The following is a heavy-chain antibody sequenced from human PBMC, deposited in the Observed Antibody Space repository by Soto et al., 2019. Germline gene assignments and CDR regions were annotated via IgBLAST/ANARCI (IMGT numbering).Heavy chain of an antibody. J-gene: IGHJ6*03. CDR1: GFTVSSNY. V-gene: IGHV3-53*04. Sequence: PGGSLRLSCAASGFTVSSNYMSWVRQAPGKGLEWVSVIYSGGSTYYADSVKGRFTISRHNSKNTLYLQMNSLRAEDTAVYYCARGNTYYDFWSGPYYMDVWGKGTTVTVSS. D-gene: IGHD3-3*01. CDR3: ARGNTYYDFWSGPYYMDV. CDR2: IYSGGST.